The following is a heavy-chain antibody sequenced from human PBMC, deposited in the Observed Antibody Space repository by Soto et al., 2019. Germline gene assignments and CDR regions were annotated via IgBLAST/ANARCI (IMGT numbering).Heavy chain of an antibody. CDR2: TYYRSKWYN. D-gene: IGHD3-9*01. Sequence: PSQTLSLTCAISGDSVSSNSAAWNWFRQSPSRGLEWLGRTYYRSKWYNDYAVSVKSRITINPDTSKNQFSLQLNSVTPEDTAVYYCARGGWEYDILTGYGGLFNWFDPWGQGTLVTVSS. CDR1: GDSVSSNSAA. CDR3: ARGGWEYDILTGYGGLFNWFDP. J-gene: IGHJ5*02. V-gene: IGHV6-1*01.